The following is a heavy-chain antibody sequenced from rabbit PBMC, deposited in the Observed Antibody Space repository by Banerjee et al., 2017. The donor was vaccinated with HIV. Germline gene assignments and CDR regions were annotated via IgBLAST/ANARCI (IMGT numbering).Heavy chain of an antibody. Sequence: QEQLVESGGDLVKPEGSLTLTCTASGFSFSSGYYMSWVRQAPGKGLEWIGCIGTGSGSTYYASWAKGRFTISKTSSTTVTLQMTSLTAADTATYFCARYYSYGYAGGTYAANLWGPGTLVTVS. V-gene: IGHV1S45*01. D-gene: IGHD6-1*01. CDR1: GFSFSSGYY. CDR2: IGTGSGST. J-gene: IGHJ4*01. CDR3: ARYYSYGYAGGTYAANL.